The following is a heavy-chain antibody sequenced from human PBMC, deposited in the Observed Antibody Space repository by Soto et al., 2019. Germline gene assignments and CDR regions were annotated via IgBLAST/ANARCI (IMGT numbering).Heavy chain of an antibody. D-gene: IGHD3-10*01. Sequence: PSETLSLTCAVYGGSFSGYYWSWIRQPPGKGLEWIGEINHSGSTNYNPSLKSRVTISVDTSKNQFSLKLSSVTAADTAVYYCAILLWFGELLSDYWGQGTLVTVSS. J-gene: IGHJ4*02. CDR1: GGSFSGYY. CDR3: AILLWFGELLSDY. CDR2: INHSGST. V-gene: IGHV4-34*01.